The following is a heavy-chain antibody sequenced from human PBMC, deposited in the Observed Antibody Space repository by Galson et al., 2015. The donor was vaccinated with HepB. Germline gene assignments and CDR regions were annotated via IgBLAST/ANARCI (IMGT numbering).Heavy chain of an antibody. CDR1: GGTFSSYA. CDR3: ARERVDSSSWYLGHPDY. J-gene: IGHJ4*02. V-gene: IGHV1-69*04. Sequence: SVKVSCKASGGTFSSYAISWVRQAPGQGLEWMGRIIPILGIANYAQKFQGRVTITADKSTSTAYMELSSLRSEDTAVYYCARERVDSSSWYLGHPDYWGQGTLVTVSS. D-gene: IGHD6-13*01. CDR2: IIPILGIA.